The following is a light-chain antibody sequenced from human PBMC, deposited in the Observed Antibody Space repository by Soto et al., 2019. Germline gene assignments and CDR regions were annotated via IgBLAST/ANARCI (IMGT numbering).Light chain of an antibody. J-gene: IGKJ2*01. CDR1: QSVSSSH. Sequence: EIVLTQSPGTLSSSPGESATLSCRASQSVSSSHLIWYQQKPGQAPRLLIYGASSRATGIPDRFSGSGSGTAFTLTISRLEPEDYAVYYCHQFGSSPYTFGQGTELEIK. CDR2: GAS. CDR3: HQFGSSPYT. V-gene: IGKV3-20*01.